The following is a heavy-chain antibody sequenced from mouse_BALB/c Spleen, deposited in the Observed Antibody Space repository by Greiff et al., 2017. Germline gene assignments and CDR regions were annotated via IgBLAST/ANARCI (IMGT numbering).Heavy chain of an antibody. CDR3: ARSAPYGSSWYFDV. CDR2: ILPGSGST. D-gene: IGHD1-1*01. V-gene: IGHV1-9*01. CDR1: GYTFSSYW. Sequence: QVQLQQSGAELMKPGASVKISCKATGYTFSSYWIEWVKQRPGHGLEWIGEILPGSGSTNYNEKFKGKATFTADTSSNTAYMQLSSLTSEDSAVYYCARSAPYGSSWYFDVWGAGTTVTVSS. J-gene: IGHJ1*01.